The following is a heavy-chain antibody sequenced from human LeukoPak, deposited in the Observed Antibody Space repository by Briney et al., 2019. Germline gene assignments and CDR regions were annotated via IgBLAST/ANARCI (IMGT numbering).Heavy chain of an antibody. J-gene: IGHJ4*02. V-gene: IGHV4-59*01. Sequence: SETLSLTCTVSGGSISSYYWSWIRQPPGKGLEWIGYIYYSGSTNYNPSLKSRVTISVDASKNQFSLKPSSVAAADTAVYYCARDRGDILTYFDYWGQGTLVTVSS. CDR3: ARDRGDILTYFDY. D-gene: IGHD3-9*01. CDR2: IYYSGST. CDR1: GGSISSYY.